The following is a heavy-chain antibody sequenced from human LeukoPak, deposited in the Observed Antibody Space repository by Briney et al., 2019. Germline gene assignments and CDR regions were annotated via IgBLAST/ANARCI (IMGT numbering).Heavy chain of an antibody. CDR3: ARGRGYNSFDY. D-gene: IGHD3-16*02. J-gene: IGHJ4*02. V-gene: IGHV4-34*01. CDR2: INHSGST. Sequence: PSETLSLTCAVYGGSFSVYYWSWIRQPPGKGLEWIGEINHSGSTNYNPSLKSRVTISVDTPKNQFSLKLTSVTAADTAVYYCARGRGYNSFDYWGQGTLVTVSS. CDR1: GGSFSVYY.